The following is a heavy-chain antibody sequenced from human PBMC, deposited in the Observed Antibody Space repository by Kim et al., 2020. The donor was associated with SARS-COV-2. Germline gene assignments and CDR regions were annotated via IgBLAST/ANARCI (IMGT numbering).Heavy chain of an antibody. CDR1: GGSISSGGYY. Sequence: SETLSLTCTVSGGSISSGGYYWSWIRQHPGKGLEWIGDIYYSGTTYYNPSLKSRVIISVDTSKNQFSLKVSSVTGADTAVYYCARGGIRRQWLIQGAYYYYGMDVWGQGTTVTVSS. D-gene: IGHD5-12*01. CDR2: IYYSGTT. CDR3: ARGGIRRQWLIQGAYYYYGMDV. V-gene: IGHV4-31*03. J-gene: IGHJ6*02.